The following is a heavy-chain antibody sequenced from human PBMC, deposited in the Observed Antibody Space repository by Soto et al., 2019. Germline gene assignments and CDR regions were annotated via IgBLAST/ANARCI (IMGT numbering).Heavy chain of an antibody. Sequence: EVQLLESGGGLVQPGGSLRLSCAASGFTFSSYAMSWVRQAPGKGLEWVSAISGSGGSTYYADSVKGRFTISRDNSKNTLYLQLNRLRAGDTAGYYCAKDQGTSSLWWLDYWGQGTLVTVSS. V-gene: IGHV3-23*01. J-gene: IGHJ4*02. D-gene: IGHD2-2*01. CDR2: ISGSGGST. CDR3: AKDQGTSSLWWLDY. CDR1: GFTFSSYA.